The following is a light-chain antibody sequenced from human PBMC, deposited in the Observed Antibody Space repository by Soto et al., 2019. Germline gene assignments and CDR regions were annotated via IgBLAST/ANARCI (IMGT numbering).Light chain of an antibody. Sequence: EIVLTQSPATLSLSPGERATLSCRASQSVSSSYLAWYQQKPGQAPRLLIYGVSKRATGIPDRFSGSGSGTDFTLTISSLEPEDFAVYYCQQYGSSPGTFGQGTKVDIK. J-gene: IGKJ1*01. CDR1: QSVSSSY. CDR2: GVS. CDR3: QQYGSSPGT. V-gene: IGKV3-20*01.